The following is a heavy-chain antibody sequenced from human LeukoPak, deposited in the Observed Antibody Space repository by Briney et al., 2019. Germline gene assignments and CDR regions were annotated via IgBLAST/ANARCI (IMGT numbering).Heavy chain of an antibody. CDR2: INPTGTTT. Sequence: ASVKVSCKASGCTFINHWMHWVRQAPGQGLEWVGLINPTGTTTLYAQKFQGRVTITRNTSINTAYMELTSLTSEDTAVYYCARDSLFKYGSGSPGSYFDYWGQGTLVTVSS. D-gene: IGHD3-10*01. V-gene: IGHV1-46*01. J-gene: IGHJ4*02. CDR3: ARDSLFKYGSGSPGSYFDY. CDR1: GCTFINHW.